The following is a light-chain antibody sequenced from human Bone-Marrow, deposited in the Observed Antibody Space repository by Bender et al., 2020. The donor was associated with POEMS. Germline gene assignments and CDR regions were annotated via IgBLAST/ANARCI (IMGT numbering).Light chain of an antibody. V-gene: IGLV2-11*01. CDR2: GNN. CDR1: SSDVGGYDS. CDR3: QSYDTRLHYV. Sequence: QSALTQPRSVSGSPGQSVTISCTGTSSDVGGYDSVSWYHVRPGTAPQLVIFGNNNRPSGVPDRFSGSKSGTSAALAITGLQAEDEADYYCQSYDTRLHYVFGAATRVTVL. J-gene: IGLJ1*01.